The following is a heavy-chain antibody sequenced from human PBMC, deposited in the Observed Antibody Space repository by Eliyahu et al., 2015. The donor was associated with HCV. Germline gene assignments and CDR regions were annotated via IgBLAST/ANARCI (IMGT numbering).Heavy chain of an antibody. CDR2: ISSGGAHI. J-gene: IGHJ3*01. V-gene: IGHV3-21*01. CDR3: ARDATMVRGSNDAFDL. Sequence: APGKGLXWVSSISSGGAHIFYADSVKGRFTISRDNTKNSLYLHMNSLTAEDTALYYXARDATMVRGSNDAFDLWGQGTRVAVSS. D-gene: IGHD3-10*01.